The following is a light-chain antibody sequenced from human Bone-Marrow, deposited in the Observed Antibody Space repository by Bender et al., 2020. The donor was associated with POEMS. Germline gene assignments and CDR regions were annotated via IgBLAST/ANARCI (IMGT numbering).Light chain of an antibody. V-gene: IGLV1-40*01. J-gene: IGLJ3*02. CDR3: QSYDSSLSGLL. CDR1: SSNIGAGYD. Sequence: APEQRVTVSCTGSSSNIGAGYDVHWYQQLPGTAPKLLIYDTFNRPSGVPDRFSGSKSGTSASLAITGLLPEDEADYYCQSYDSSLSGLLFGGGTKLTVL. CDR2: DTF.